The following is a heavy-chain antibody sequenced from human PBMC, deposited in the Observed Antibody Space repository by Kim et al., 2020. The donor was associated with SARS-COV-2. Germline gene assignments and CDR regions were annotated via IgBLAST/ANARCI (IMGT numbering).Heavy chain of an antibody. CDR3: TREDIVVVPAAKGYYYGMDV. CDR1: GFTFGDYA. V-gene: IGHV3-49*03. CDR2: IRSKAYGGTT. J-gene: IGHJ6*02. Sequence: GGSLRLSCTASGFTFGDYAMSWFRQAPGKGLEWVGFIRSKAYGGTTEYAASVKGRFTISRDDSKSIAYLQMNSLKTEDTAVYYCTREDIVVVPAAKGYYYGMDVWGQGTTVTVSS. D-gene: IGHD2-2*01.